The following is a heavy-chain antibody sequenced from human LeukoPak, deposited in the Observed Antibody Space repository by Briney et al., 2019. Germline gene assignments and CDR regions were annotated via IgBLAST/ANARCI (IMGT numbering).Heavy chain of an antibody. Sequence: ASVTVSFKASGYTFTTFYIHGLRQAPGRGREWMGIINPTGATTRYAQRFPGRVNMTRDMSTSTVYTELNSLRSEDTAVYYCARSDTIGFDYWGQGT. CDR3: ARSDTIGFDY. V-gene: IGHV1-46*01. CDR1: GYTFTTFY. CDR2: INPTGATT. J-gene: IGHJ4*02. D-gene: IGHD3-10*01.